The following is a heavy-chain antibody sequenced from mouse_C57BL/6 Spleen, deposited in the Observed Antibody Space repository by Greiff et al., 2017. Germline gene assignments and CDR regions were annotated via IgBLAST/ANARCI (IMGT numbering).Heavy chain of an antibody. D-gene: IGHD3-2*02. CDR3: ARLDSSGYVDD. CDR1: GYAFSSSW. Sequence: VQLQQSGPELVKPGASVKISCKASGYAFSSSWMNWVKQRPGKGLEWIGRIYPGDGDTNYNGKFKGKATLTADKSSSTAYMQLSSLTSEDSAVYFCARLDSSGYVDDWGQGTTLTVSS. J-gene: IGHJ2*01. CDR2: IYPGDGDT. V-gene: IGHV1-82*01.